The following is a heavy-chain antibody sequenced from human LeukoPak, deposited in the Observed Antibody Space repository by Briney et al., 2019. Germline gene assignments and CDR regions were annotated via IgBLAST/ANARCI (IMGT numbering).Heavy chain of an antibody. V-gene: IGHV4-39*07. CDR2: IYYSGST. CDR1: GGSISSSSYY. CDR3: AREAPRYSYATD. J-gene: IGHJ1*01. Sequence: SETLSLTCTVSGGSISSSSYYWGWIRQPPGKGLEWIGSIYYSGSTYYNPSLKSRVTMSVDTSKNQFSLKLSSVTAADTAVYYCAREAPRYSYATDWGQGTLVTVSS. D-gene: IGHD5-18*01.